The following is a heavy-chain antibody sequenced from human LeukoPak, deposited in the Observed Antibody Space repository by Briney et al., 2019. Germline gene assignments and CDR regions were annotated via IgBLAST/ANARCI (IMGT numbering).Heavy chain of an antibody. CDR2: ISSSGSTI. V-gene: IGHV3-48*03. Sequence: GGSLRLSCAASGFTFSSYEMNLVRQAPGKGLEWVSYISSSGSTIYYADSVKGRFTISRDNAKNSLYLQMNSLRAEDTAVYYCARDPYYGDYVVWGQGTLVTVSS. D-gene: IGHD4-17*01. CDR3: ARDPYYGDYVV. J-gene: IGHJ4*02. CDR1: GFTFSSYE.